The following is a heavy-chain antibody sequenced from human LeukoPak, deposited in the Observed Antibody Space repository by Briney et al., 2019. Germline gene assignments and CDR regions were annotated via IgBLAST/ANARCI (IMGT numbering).Heavy chain of an antibody. CDR1: GGSISSYY. CDR2: IYTSGST. Sequence: SETLSLTCTVSGGSISSYYWSWIRQPAGKGLEWIGRIYTSGSTNYNPSLKSRVTMSVDTSKNQFSLKLGSVTAADTAVYYCARPGYSYANDAFDIWAKGQWSPSLQ. J-gene: IGHJ3*02. CDR3: ARPGYSYANDAFDI. D-gene: IGHD5-18*01. V-gene: IGHV4-4*07.